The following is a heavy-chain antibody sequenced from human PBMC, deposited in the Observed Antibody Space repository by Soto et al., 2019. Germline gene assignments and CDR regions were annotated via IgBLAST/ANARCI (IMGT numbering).Heavy chain of an antibody. V-gene: IGHV1-2*02. CDR1: GYTFTGHY. Sequence: AASVKVSCKASGYTFTGHYIHWVRQAPEQGPEWMGEIGPESGATRYAQKFQGRVTMTRDMSITTVYMELNNLSPDDTAVYYCGRGRSGQIVVFYWLQRTPVTVSS. D-gene: IGHD1-26*01. J-gene: IGHJ4*02. CDR3: GRGRSGQIVVFY. CDR2: IGPESGAT.